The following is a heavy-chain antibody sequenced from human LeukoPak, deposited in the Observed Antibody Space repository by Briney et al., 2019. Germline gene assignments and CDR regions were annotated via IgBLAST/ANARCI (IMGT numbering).Heavy chain of an antibody. CDR3: ARSVELYSEFDP. CDR1: GGSVSRSSYY. D-gene: IGHD2-8*01. V-gene: IGHV4-39*07. Sequence: PSETLSLTCTVSGGSVSRSSYYWGWIRQPPGKGLEWIGSMYYSGNTYYNPSLKSRVTISVDTSKNQLSLKVSSVTAADTAVYYCARSVELYSEFDPWGQGTLVTVSS. CDR2: MYYSGNT. J-gene: IGHJ5*02.